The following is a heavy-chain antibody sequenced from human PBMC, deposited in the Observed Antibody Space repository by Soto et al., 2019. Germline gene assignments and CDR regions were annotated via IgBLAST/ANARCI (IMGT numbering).Heavy chain of an antibody. J-gene: IGHJ4*02. V-gene: IGHV3-48*02. CDR1: GFTFSSYS. CDR3: ARWNWNEQMYYFDY. D-gene: IGHD1-1*01. Sequence: GGSLRLSCAASGFTFSSYSMNWVRQAPGKGLEWVSYISSRTSTIYYADSVKGRFTMSRDNAKNSLYLQMNSLRDEDTAVYYCARWNWNEQMYYFDYWGQGTMVTVYS. CDR2: ISSRTSTI.